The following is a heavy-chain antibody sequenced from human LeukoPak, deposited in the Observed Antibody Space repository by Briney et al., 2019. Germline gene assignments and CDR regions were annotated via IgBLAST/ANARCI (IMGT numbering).Heavy chain of an antibody. CDR1: GFTFRNHA. J-gene: IGHJ4*02. V-gene: IGHV3-23*01. CDR3: AKDRGMVGASVRAFDY. Sequence: GGSLRLSCATSGFTFRNHAMNWVRQAPGKGLEWVSVISGSGETTYYADSVKGRFTISRDNSQNTLYLQMSSLRGEDTALYYCAKDRGMVGASVRAFDYWGQGTLVTVSS. CDR2: ISGSGETT. D-gene: IGHD1-26*01.